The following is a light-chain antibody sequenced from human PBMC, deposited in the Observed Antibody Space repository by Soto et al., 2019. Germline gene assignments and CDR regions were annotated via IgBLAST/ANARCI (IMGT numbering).Light chain of an antibody. CDR2: WAS. J-gene: IGKJ5*01. CDR1: QSVLYSSNNKNY. V-gene: IGKV4-1*01. CDR3: QQYYITLART. Sequence: DIVMTQSPDSLAVSLGERATINCKSSQSVLYSSNNKNYLAWYQQKPGQTPKLLIYWASTRESGVPDRFSGSGSGTDFTLTISSLQAEDVAVYYCQQYYITLARTVGQGTRLQIK.